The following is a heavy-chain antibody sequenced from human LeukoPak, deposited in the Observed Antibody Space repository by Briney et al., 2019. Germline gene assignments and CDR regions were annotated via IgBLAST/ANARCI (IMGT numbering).Heavy chain of an antibody. V-gene: IGHV3-30-3*01. CDR2: ISFDGSNK. CDR3: ARDRVVLYYYGMDV. D-gene: IGHD3-22*01. CDR1: GSTFSSYA. Sequence: GRSLRLSCAASGSTFSSYAIHWVRQAPGKGLEWVAVISFDGSNKYYADSVKGRFTISRDNSKNTLSLQMNSLRAEDTAVYYCARDRVVLYYYGMDVWGQGTTVTVSS. J-gene: IGHJ6*02.